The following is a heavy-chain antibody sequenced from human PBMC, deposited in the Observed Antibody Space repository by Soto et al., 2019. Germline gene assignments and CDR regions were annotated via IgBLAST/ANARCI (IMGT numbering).Heavy chain of an antibody. V-gene: IGHV3-53*02. CDR2: VYSGGST. CDR3: ASLFRISPRYFDL. D-gene: IGHD2-21*01. CDR1: GFSVSVNY. J-gene: IGHJ2*01. Sequence: EVQLVETGGGLIQPGGSLRLSCAASGFSVSVNYMSWVRQAPGKGLECVSVVYSGGSTYYTDSVKGRFTISRDNSRNTVLLQMNSLRAEDTAVYYCASLFRISPRYFDLWGRGTLVTVFS.